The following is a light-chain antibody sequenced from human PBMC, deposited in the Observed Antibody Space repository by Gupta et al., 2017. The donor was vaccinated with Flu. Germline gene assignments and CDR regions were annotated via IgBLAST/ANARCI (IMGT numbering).Light chain of an antibody. V-gene: IGKV1-39*01. CDR2: DAS. CDR3: QQNYSNPPWT. Sequence: DIQMTPSPSSLSASVGDRVTITCRASQSISSYLNWYQQKPGEAPKLLIFDASSMQSGVPSRFSGSGCGTDVSITISSRQQEDFAAYYCQQNYSNPPWTFGQGTKVEIK. CDR1: QSISSY. J-gene: IGKJ1*01.